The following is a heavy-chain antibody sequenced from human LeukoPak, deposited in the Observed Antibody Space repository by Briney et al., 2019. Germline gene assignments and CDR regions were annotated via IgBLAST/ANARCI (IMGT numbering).Heavy chain of an antibody. J-gene: IGHJ4*02. CDR1: GYTFTAYY. D-gene: IGHD1-20*01. CDR3: ARDTLITATGDY. Sequence: GASVKVSCTASGYTFTAYYIHWVRQAPGQGLEWLGWINPKNGETNYAQTFQGRLTMTGDASISTAYMALSRLTSDDTAIYYCARDTLITATGDYWGQGTLVTVSS. CDR2: INPKNGET. V-gene: IGHV1-2*02.